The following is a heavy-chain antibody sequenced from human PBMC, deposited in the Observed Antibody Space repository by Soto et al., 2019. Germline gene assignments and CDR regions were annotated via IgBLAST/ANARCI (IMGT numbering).Heavy chain of an antibody. D-gene: IGHD2-2*01. V-gene: IGHV2-5*02. CDR1: GFSLTGSGVG. Sequence: QITLKESGPTLVKPTQTLTLTCTFSGFSLTGSGVGVGWIRQPPGKALEWLALIYWDDDKRYSPSLKSRLTINKDTSKNQVALTVTNMDPVDTATYYCARFRWRDTSLYYFDYWGQGTLVTVSS. CDR3: ARFRWRDTSLYYFDY. CDR2: IYWDDDK. J-gene: IGHJ4*02.